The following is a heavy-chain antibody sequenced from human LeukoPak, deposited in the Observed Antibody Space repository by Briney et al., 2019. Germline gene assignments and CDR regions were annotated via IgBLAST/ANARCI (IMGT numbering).Heavy chain of an antibody. D-gene: IGHD2-2*01. V-gene: IGHV3-33*08. CDR2: IWYDGSNK. Sequence: GRSLRLSCAASGFTFSSYGMHWVRQAPGKGREWVAVIWYDGSNKYYADSVKGRFTISRDNSKNTLYLQMNSLRAEDTAVYYCARDEPPAAILGNWGQGTLVTVSS. CDR1: GFTFSSYG. CDR3: ARDEPPAAILGN. J-gene: IGHJ4*02.